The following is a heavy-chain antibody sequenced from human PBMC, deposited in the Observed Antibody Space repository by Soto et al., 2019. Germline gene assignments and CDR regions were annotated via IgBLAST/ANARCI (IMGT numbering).Heavy chain of an antibody. J-gene: IGHJ6*02. CDR1: GYTFTGYY. CDR2: INPNSGGT. Sequence: ASVKVSCKASGYTFTGYYMHWVRQAPGQGLEWMGWINPNSGGTNYAQKSQGWVTMTRDTSISTAYMELSRLRSDDTAVYYCARERFLEWSDYYYYYGMDVWGQGTTVTVSS. D-gene: IGHD3-3*01. CDR3: ARERFLEWSDYYYYYGMDV. V-gene: IGHV1-2*04.